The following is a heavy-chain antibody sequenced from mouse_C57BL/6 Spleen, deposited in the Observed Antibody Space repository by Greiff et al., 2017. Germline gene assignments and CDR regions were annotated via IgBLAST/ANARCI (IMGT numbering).Heavy chain of an antibody. CDR3: ARKGDDGYYEDYAMDY. J-gene: IGHJ4*01. CDR2: IYPGSGNT. CDR1: GYTFTDYY. V-gene: IGHV1-76*01. Sequence: QVQLQQSGAELVRPGASVKLSCKASGYTFTDYYINWVKQRPGQGLEWIARIYPGSGNTYYNEKFKGKATLTAEKSSSTAYMQLSSLTSEDSAVYFCARKGDDGYYEDYAMDYWGQGTSVTVSS. D-gene: IGHD2-3*01.